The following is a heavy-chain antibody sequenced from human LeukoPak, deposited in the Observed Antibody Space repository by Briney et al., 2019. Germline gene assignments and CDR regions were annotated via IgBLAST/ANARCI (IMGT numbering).Heavy chain of an antibody. Sequence: SETLSLTCAVSGGSISSGGYSWSWIRQPPGQGLEWIGYIYHSGSTYYNPSLKSRVTISVDRSKNQFSLKLSSVTAADTAVYYCARVTMIGMDVWGQGTTVTVSS. J-gene: IGHJ6*02. V-gene: IGHV4-30-2*01. CDR1: GGSISSGGYS. CDR3: ARVTMIGMDV. CDR2: IYHSGST. D-gene: IGHD3-22*01.